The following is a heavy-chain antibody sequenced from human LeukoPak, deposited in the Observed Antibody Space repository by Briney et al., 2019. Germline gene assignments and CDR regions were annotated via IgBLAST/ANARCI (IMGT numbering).Heavy chain of an antibody. CDR2: ISYDGSNK. Sequence: GRSLRLSCAASGFTFSSYAMHWVRQAPGKGLEWVAVISYDGSNKYYADSVKGRFTISRDNSKNTLYLQMSSLRAEDTAVYYCARDLHRVTMIVEWGQGTLVTVSS. J-gene: IGHJ4*02. D-gene: IGHD3-22*01. CDR3: ARDLHRVTMIVE. CDR1: GFTFSSYA. V-gene: IGHV3-30*04.